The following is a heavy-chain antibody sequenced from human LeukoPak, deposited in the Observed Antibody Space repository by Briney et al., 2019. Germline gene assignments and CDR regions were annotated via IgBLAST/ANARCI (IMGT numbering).Heavy chain of an antibody. CDR1: GFTFSSYG. CDR3: ATTEGVVVVAATPYMD. Sequence: PGGSLRLSCAASGFTFSSYGMHWVRQAPGKGLEWVAVIWYDGSNKYYADSVKGRFTISRDNSKNTLYLQMNSLRAEDTAVYYCATTEGVVVVAATPYMDWGQGTLVTVSS. CDR2: IWYDGSNK. V-gene: IGHV3-33*01. J-gene: IGHJ4*02. D-gene: IGHD2-15*01.